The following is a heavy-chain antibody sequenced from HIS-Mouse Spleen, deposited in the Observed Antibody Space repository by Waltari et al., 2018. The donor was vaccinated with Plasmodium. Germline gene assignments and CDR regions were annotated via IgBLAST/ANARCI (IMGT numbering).Heavy chain of an antibody. Sequence: QLQLQESGPGLVKPSETLSLTCTVSGGSISRSSYYWGWIRQPPGKGLEWIGRLYYSGSTDHNPSLKSRVTRSVDTAKNQFSLKVSSVTAADTAVYYCARDRITGTSDLDYWGQGTLVTVSS. J-gene: IGHJ4*02. D-gene: IGHD1-7*01. CDR2: LYYSGST. V-gene: IGHV4-39*07. CDR3: ARDRITGTSDLDY. CDR1: GGSISRSSYY.